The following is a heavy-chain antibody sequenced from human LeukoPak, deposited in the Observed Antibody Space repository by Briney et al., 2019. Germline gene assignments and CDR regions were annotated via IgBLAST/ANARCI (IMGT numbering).Heavy chain of an antibody. CDR2: ISGDNPGT. Sequence: GGSLRLSCAAYGFTFSSYAMSWVRQTPGRGLEWVSAISGDNPGTYHADSVKGRFTISRDSSKNTLHLQMNSLRAEDTAIYYCAKASLGQCSGAFCYHFDYWGQGKLVTVSS. CDR3: AKASLGQCSGAFCYHFDY. J-gene: IGHJ4*02. D-gene: IGHD2-15*01. V-gene: IGHV3-23*01. CDR1: GFTFSSYA.